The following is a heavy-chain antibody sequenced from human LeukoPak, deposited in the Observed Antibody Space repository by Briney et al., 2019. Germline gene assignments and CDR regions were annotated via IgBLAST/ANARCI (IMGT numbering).Heavy chain of an antibody. V-gene: IGHV4-34*01. CDR2: INHSGDI. CDR1: GESFSGFY. D-gene: IGHD3-3*01. J-gene: IGHJ4*02. Sequence: PSQTPSLTCGVYGESFSGFYWSWIRQTPGKGLQWIGEINHSGDINYNPSLESRVTISVDTSKRQFSLRLSSVTAADTAVYYCARRDFALFGVITSFDSWGQGTLVTVSS. CDR3: ARRDFALFGVITSFDS.